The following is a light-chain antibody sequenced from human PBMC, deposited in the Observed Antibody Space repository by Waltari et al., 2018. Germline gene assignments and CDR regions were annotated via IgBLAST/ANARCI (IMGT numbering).Light chain of an antibody. V-gene: IGLV2-23*02. CDR2: EVS. J-gene: IGLJ2*01. CDR1: SSNVENYNL. CDR3: CSFAGGNNFEVI. Sequence: QSALTQPASVSGSPGQSITISCTETSSNVENYNLVSWYQHHPGKAPKLLIYEVSKRPAGISTRFSGSTAGNTASLTISGLQAEDESDYYCCSFAGGNNFEVIFGGGTRLTVL.